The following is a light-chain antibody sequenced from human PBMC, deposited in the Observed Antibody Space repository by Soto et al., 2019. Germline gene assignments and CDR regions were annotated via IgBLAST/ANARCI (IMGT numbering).Light chain of an antibody. V-gene: IGKV1-39*01. CDR1: RSISDW. CDR3: QQSFSTLWA. J-gene: IGKJ1*01. Sequence: DIQMTQSPSSLSPSVGDRVTITCRASRSISDWLAWYQQKPGTAPRLLIYSASIRQSGVPSRFSGSGSGTDFTLTISGLQPGDFATYYCQQSFSTLWAFGQGAKVDIK. CDR2: SAS.